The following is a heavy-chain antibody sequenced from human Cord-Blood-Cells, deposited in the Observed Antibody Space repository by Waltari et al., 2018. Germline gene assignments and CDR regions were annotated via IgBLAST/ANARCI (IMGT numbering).Heavy chain of an antibody. CDR1: GGSISSGGYS. Sequence: QLQLQESGSGLVQPSQTLSRPCAVSGGSISSGGYSWSWIRPPPGKGLEWIGYIYHSGSTYYNPSLKSRVTISVDRSKNQFSLKLSSVTAADTAVYYCARDALTGDNYYYYGMDVWGQGTTVTVSS. V-gene: IGHV4-30-2*01. D-gene: IGHD7-27*01. J-gene: IGHJ6*02. CDR2: IYHSGST. CDR3: ARDALTGDNYYYYGMDV.